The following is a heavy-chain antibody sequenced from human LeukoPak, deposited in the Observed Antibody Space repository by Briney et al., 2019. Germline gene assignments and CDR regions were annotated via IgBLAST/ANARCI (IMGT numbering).Heavy chain of an antibody. V-gene: IGHV3-7*01. CDR1: GFTYSSYW. Sequence: GGSPRLSCAASGFTYSSYWLSWVRQAPGKGLEWVANIKQDGSEKNYVDSVKGRFTISRDNAKNSLYLQMNSLRAEDTAVYYCARDRRFIAAAGSYYYYMDVWGKGTTVTVSS. D-gene: IGHD6-13*01. CDR2: IKQDGSEK. CDR3: ARDRRFIAAAGSYYYYMDV. J-gene: IGHJ6*03.